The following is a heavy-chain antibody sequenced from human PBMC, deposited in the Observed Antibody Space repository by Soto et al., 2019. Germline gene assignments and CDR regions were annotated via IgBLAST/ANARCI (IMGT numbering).Heavy chain of an antibody. D-gene: IGHD3-22*01. V-gene: IGHV4-30-4*01. CDR3: ARLPSTYYYDSSGYWYNWFDP. CDR1: GGSISTGDYY. CDR2: IYYRGST. J-gene: IGHJ5*02. Sequence: QVQLQESGQGLVKPSQTLSLTCTVSGGSISTGDYYWSWIRQPPGKGLEWIGYIYYRGSTYYNPSLESRVTISVDTSKNQFSLKLTSMSAADTAVYYCARLPSTYYYDSSGYWYNWFDPWGQGTLVTVSS.